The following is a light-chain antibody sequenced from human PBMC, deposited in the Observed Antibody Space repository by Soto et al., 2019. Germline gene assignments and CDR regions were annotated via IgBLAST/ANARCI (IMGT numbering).Light chain of an antibody. Sequence: EFVMRQSPATLSVSPGEGATLSCGASQGIGDTLAWYQHKPGQTPRLLIYDTFTRATGIPARFSGSGSGTDFTLTISSLEPEDFAVYYCQQRSSCPLTFGGGTKVDIK. CDR1: QGIGDT. CDR2: DTF. V-gene: IGKV3-11*01. J-gene: IGKJ4*01. CDR3: QQRSSCPLT.